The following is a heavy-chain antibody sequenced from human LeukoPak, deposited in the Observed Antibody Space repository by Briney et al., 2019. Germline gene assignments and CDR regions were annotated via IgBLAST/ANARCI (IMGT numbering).Heavy chain of an antibody. Sequence: GGSLRLSCVRPGFTFIEHAMSWVRQAPGKGVEWVSAAGGADGRTYYADSGKGRFSISRNNSKNTLYLQMHGLRVEDTAVYFCAREDHEWLIHLDSWGEGVLGTVSS. CDR2: AGGADGRT. J-gene: IGHJ4*02. CDR1: GFTFIEHA. V-gene: IGHV3-23*01. CDR3: AREDHEWLIHLDS. D-gene: IGHD3-3*01.